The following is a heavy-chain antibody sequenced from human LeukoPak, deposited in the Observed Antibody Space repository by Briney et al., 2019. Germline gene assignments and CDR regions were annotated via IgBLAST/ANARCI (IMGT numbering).Heavy chain of an antibody. V-gene: IGHV4-34*01. CDR3: ARHVKYYGSGSYLGTFSYYYYYMDV. Sequence: SETLSLTCAVYGGSFSGYYWSWIRQPPGKGLEWIGEINHSGSTNYNPSLKSRVTISVDTSKNQFSLKLSSVTAADTAVYYCARHVKYYGSGSYLGTFSYYYYYMDVWGKGTTVTISS. CDR2: INHSGST. J-gene: IGHJ6*03. CDR1: GGSFSGYY. D-gene: IGHD3-10*01.